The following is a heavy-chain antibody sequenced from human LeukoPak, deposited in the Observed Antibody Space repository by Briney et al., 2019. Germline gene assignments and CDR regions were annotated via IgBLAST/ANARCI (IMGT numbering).Heavy chain of an antibody. V-gene: IGHV3-48*04. Sequence: PGGTLRLSCAASGFTFSIYGMNWVRQSPGKGLEWVSGIGGSGDRTYYADSVKGRFTISRDNAKNSLYLQMNSLRAEDTAVYYCARPLMYYYGSETYFWFDPWGQGTLVTVSS. J-gene: IGHJ5*02. D-gene: IGHD3-10*01. CDR3: ARPLMYYYGSETYFWFDP. CDR2: IGGSGDRT. CDR1: GFTFSIYG.